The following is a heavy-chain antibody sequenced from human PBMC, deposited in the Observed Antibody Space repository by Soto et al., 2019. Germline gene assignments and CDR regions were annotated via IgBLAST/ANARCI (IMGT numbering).Heavy chain of an antibody. V-gene: IGHV3-33*01. D-gene: IGHD2-8*02. CDR3: ARDGATPRVAPTGTSDRFYY. J-gene: IGHJ4*02. CDR2: IWSNGRSK. CDR1: GFSLSNYG. Sequence: VQLVESGGGVVQPGRSLRLSCAASGFSLSNYGMHWVRQAPGKGLEWVAVIWSNGRSKLYRDSVNGRFTISRDSSAKKLSLQMNSLRAEDTAVYYCARDGATPRVAPTGTSDRFYYWGQGTLVTVSS.